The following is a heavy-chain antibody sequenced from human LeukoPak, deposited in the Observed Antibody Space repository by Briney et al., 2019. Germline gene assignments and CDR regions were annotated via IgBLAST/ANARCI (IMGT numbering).Heavy chain of an antibody. Sequence: PGGSLRLSCAASGFNFSDYYMSWIRQAPGKGLEWVSYISSSGFSTYYAGSVKGRFTISRDNARNSLYLQMNSLAPEDTALYYCARGKRRFDYWDQGTLVSVSS. CDR2: ISSSGFST. CDR1: GFNFSDYY. V-gene: IGHV3-11*01. J-gene: IGHJ4*02. CDR3: ARGKRRFDY.